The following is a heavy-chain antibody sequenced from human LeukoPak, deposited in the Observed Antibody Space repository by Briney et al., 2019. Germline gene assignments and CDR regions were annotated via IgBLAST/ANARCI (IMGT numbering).Heavy chain of an antibody. CDR1: GGTFSSYA. D-gene: IGHD5-24*01. CDR2: IIPIFGTA. CDR3: ARDLTDRDGCNSNWFDP. V-gene: IGHV1-69*05. J-gene: IGHJ5*02. Sequence: SVKVSCKASGGTFSSYAISWVRQAPGQGLEWMGRIIPIFGTANYAQKFQGRVTITTDESTSTAYMELSSLRSEDTAVYYCARDLTDRDGCNSNWFDPWGQGTLVTVSS.